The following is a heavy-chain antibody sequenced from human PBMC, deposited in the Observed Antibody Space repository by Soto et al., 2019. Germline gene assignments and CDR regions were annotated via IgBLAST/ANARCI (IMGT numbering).Heavy chain of an antibody. CDR2: ISGSGGST. CDR1: GFTFSSYA. CDR3: AKDPWTYYYLGD. Sequence: GGSLRLSCAASGFTFSSYAMSWVRQAPGKGLEWVSAISGSGGSTYYADSVKGRITISRDNSKNTLYLQMNRLRAEDTAVYYCAKDPWTYYYLGDWGQGTRATDSP. J-gene: IGHJ4*02. D-gene: IGHD1-26*01. V-gene: IGHV3-23*01.